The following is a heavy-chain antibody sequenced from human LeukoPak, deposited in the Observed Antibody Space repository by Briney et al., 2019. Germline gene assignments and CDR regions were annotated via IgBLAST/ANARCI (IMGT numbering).Heavy chain of an antibody. CDR2: ISYDGSNK. D-gene: IGHD3-10*01. Sequence: GGSLRLSCAASGFTFSSYGMHWVRQAPGKGLEWVAVISYDGSNKYYADSVKGRFTISGDNSKNTLYLQMNSLRAEDTAVYYCAKDPGYGSGSYLDYWGQGTLVTVSS. J-gene: IGHJ4*02. CDR3: AKDPGYGSGSYLDY. CDR1: GFTFSSYG. V-gene: IGHV3-30*18.